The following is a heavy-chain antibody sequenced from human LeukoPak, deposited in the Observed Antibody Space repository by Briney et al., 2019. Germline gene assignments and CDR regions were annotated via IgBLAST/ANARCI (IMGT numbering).Heavy chain of an antibody. CDR1: GYTFTGYY. CDR2: INANSGGT. CDR3: ARVRYCSSTSCYYYYYGMDV. V-gene: IGHV1-2*02. D-gene: IGHD2-2*01. Sequence: ASVKVSCKASGYTFTGYYMHWVRQAPGQGLEWMGWINANSGGTNYAQKFQGRVTMTRDTSISTAYMELSRLRSDDTAVYYCARVRYCSSTSCYYYYYGMDVWGQGTTVTVSS. J-gene: IGHJ6*02.